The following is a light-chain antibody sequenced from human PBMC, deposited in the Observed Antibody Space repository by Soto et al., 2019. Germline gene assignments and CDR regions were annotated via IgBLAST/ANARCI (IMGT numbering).Light chain of an antibody. CDR3: QRYGSSPT. J-gene: IGKJ1*01. V-gene: IGKV3-15*01. CDR2: GAS. Sequence: EVVMTQSPATLSVSPGERATLSCTASQSIAPNVAWYRQRPGQPPTLLIYGASTRATGIPARFSGSGSGTGFTLTISGLLSEDFAVYYCQRYGSSPTFGQGTKVDIK. CDR1: QSIAPN.